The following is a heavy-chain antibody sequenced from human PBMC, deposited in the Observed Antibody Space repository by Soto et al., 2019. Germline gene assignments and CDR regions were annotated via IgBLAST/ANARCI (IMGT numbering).Heavy chain of an antibody. CDR2: ISYDGSNK. Sequence: QVQLVESGGGVVQPGRSLRLSCAASGFPFSSYGMHWVRQAPGKGLEWVAVISYDGSNKYYADSVKGRFTISRDNSKNTLYLQMNSLRAEDTAVYYCAKAPSRITMIVVVTLPDYWGQGTLVTVSS. V-gene: IGHV3-30*18. CDR3: AKAPSRITMIVVVTLPDY. J-gene: IGHJ4*02. D-gene: IGHD3-22*01. CDR1: GFPFSSYG.